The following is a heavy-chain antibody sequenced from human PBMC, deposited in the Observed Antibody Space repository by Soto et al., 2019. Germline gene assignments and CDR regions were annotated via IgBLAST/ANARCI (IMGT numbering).Heavy chain of an antibody. CDR3: ARDNVPWYYGMDV. D-gene: IGHD2-8*01. CDR1: GGSISSYY. V-gene: IGHV4-59*01. CDR2: IYYSGST. Sequence: SETLSLTCTVSGGSISSYYWSWIRQPPGKGLEWIGYIYYSGSTNYNPSLKSRVTISVDTSKNQFSLKLSSVTAADTAAYYCARDNVPWYYGMDVWGQGTTVTVSS. J-gene: IGHJ6*02.